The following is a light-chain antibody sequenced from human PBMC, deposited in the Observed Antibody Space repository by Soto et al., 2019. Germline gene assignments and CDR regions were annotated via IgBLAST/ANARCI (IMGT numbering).Light chain of an antibody. CDR3: SSYTSSSTWV. J-gene: IGLJ3*02. CDR2: EVS. Sequence: QSALTQPASVSGSPGQSITISCTGTSSDVGGYNYVSWYQQYPDKAPKVMIYEVSNRPSGVSNRFSGSKSGNTASLTISGLQAEDEADYYCSSYTSSSTWVFGGGTKVTVL. CDR1: SSDVGGYNY. V-gene: IGLV2-14*01.